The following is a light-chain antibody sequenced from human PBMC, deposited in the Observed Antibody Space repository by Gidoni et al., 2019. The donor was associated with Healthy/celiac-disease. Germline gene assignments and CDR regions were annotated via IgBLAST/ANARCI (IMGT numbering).Light chain of an antibody. CDR1: QGIRND. Sequence: AIQLTPSPSSLSASVGDRVTLTCRASQGIRNDLGWYQQKPGKAPKLLIYAASSLQSGVPSRVSGSGSGTDFTLTISSLQPEDFATYYCLQDYNYPWTFGQXTKVEIK. J-gene: IGKJ1*01. CDR3: LQDYNYPWT. CDR2: AAS. V-gene: IGKV1-6*01.